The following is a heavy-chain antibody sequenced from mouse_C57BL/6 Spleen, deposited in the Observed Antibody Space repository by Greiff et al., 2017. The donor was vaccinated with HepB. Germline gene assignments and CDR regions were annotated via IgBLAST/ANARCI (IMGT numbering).Heavy chain of an antibody. CDR2: IDPEDGDT. V-gene: IGHV14-1*01. J-gene: IGHJ4*01. D-gene: IGHD1-1*01. CDR1: GFNIKDYY. Sequence: VQLKQSGAELVRPGASVKLSCTASGFNIKDYYMHWVKQRPEQGLERIGRIDPEDGDTEYAPKFQGKATMTADTSSNTAYLQLSSLTSEDTAVYYCTPLIYYYGSSYAYAMDYWGQGTSVTVSS. CDR3: TPLIYYYGSSYAYAMDY.